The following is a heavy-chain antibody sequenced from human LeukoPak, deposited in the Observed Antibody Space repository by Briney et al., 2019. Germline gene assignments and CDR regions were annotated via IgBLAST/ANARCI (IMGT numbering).Heavy chain of an antibody. D-gene: IGHD5-18*01. Sequence: SETLSLTCTVSGGSITSGTYSWAWAWLRQPPGKRLEWIGHIYYRGSTNYNPSLKSRVTISVDTSKNQFSLKLSSVIAADTAVYYCARLRWIQLWLFDYWGQGKLVTVSS. CDR1: GGSITSGTYS. J-gene: IGHJ4*02. CDR2: IYYRGST. CDR3: ARLRWIQLWLFDY. V-gene: IGHV4-61*05.